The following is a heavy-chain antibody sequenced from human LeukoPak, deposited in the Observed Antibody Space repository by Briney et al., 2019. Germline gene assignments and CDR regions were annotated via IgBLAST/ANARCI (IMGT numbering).Heavy chain of an antibody. CDR3: ARRSLDDSSGYYFSFDY. J-gene: IGHJ4*02. Sequence: GGSLRLSCAASGSTFDDYGMSWVRQAPGKGLEWVSGINWNGGSTGYADSVKGRFTISRDNAKNSLYLQMNSLRAEDTALYYCARRSLDDSSGYYFSFDYWGQGTLVTVSS. V-gene: IGHV3-20*04. CDR2: INWNGGST. CDR1: GSTFDDYG. D-gene: IGHD3-22*01.